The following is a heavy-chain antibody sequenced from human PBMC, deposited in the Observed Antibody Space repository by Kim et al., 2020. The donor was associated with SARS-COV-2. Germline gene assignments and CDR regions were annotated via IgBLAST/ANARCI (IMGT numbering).Heavy chain of an antibody. CDR2: INSNGGNI. J-gene: IGHJ3*02. Sequence: GGSLRLSCAASGFTFDDYGMNWVRQVPGKGLEWVASINSNGGNISYADSMKGRLTISRDNAKNSLYLQMHSLRAEDTALYHCARALGSSNYYEVAFEIWGRGTMVTVSS. D-gene: IGHD3-22*01. CDR1: GFTFDDYG. CDR3: ARALGSSNYYEVAFEI. V-gene: IGHV3-20*01.